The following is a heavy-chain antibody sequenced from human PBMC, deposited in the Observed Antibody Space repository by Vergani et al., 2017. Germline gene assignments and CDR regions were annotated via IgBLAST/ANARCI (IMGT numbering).Heavy chain of an antibody. CDR1: GYSITNYW. CDR3: TRHXPCGDGACLHFDH. V-gene: IGHV5-51*01. CDR2: INPIDSKI. J-gene: IGHJ4*02. D-gene: IGHD2-21*01. Sequence: EVMLVQSGAEVKKPGESVKISCQGSGYSITNYWIAWVRQRPGKGLQWMGNINPIDSKIAYSPSFQGQSIMSLDKSITTAYLQWRSLKASDTAIYYCTRHXPCGDGACLHFDHWGQGTQVTVSS.